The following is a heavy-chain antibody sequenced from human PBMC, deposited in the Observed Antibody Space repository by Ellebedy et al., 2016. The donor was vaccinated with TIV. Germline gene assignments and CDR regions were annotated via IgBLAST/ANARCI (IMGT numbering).Heavy chain of an antibody. CDR1: GFTFSSYG. CDR2: ISYDGSNK. CDR3: AKSADSGSYHDAFDI. J-gene: IGHJ3*02. D-gene: IGHD1-26*01. Sequence: GGSLRLSCAASGFTFSSYGMHWVRQAPGKGLEWVAVISYDGSNKYYADSVKGRFTMSRDNSKNTLYLQMNSLRAEDTAVYYCAKSADSGSYHDAFDIWGQGTMVTVSS. V-gene: IGHV3-30*18.